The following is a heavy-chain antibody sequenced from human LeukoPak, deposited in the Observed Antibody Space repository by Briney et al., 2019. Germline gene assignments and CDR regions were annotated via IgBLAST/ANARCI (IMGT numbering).Heavy chain of an antibody. J-gene: IGHJ4*02. Sequence: SETLSLTCTVSGGSINSYYWSWVRQPPGKRLEWIGSTYNSGSTNYNPSLKSRVTISVDTSKNQLSLKLTSVTAADTAMYYCAGGLQWLAHDCWGQGTLVTVSS. CDR1: GGSINSYY. CDR2: TYNSGST. V-gene: IGHV4-59*08. CDR3: AGGLQWLAHDC. D-gene: IGHD6-19*01.